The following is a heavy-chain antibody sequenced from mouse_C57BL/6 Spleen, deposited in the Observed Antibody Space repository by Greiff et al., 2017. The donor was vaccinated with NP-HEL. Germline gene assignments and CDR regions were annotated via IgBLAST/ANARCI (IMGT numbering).Heavy chain of an antibody. J-gene: IGHJ1*03. CDR3: ARQDCYYWYFDV. Sequence: QVQLKESGPGLVAPSQRLSITCTVSGFSLNSYGVDWVRQSPGKGLEWLGVIWGVGSSNYNSALKSRLSISTDNSKSQVFLKMHSLQTDDTARYYCARQDCYYWYFDVWGTGTTVTVSS. V-gene: IGHV2-6*01. CDR1: GFSLNSYG. CDR2: IWGVGSS.